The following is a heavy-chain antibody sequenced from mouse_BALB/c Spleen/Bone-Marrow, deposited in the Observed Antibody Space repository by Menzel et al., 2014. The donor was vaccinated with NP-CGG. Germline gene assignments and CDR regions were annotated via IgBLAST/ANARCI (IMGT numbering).Heavy chain of an antibody. Sequence: VQLQQSGPELAKPGASVKMSCKASGYTFTDTWIHWIKQRPGQGLEWIGYINPSTDYAEYNQNFKDKATLTVDKSSSTAYMQLSSLTSEDSAVYYCARDYWGQGTTLTVSS. CDR2: INPSTDYA. CDR3: ARDY. CDR1: GYTFTDTW. J-gene: IGHJ2*01. V-gene: IGHV1-7*01.